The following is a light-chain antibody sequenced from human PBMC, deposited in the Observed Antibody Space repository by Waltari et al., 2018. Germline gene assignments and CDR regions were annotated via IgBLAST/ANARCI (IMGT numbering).Light chain of an antibody. V-gene: IGLV2-14*03. CDR1: SSDVGGYNY. CDR3: ASYTSTRTVV. J-gene: IGLJ2*01. CDR2: DVT. Sequence: QSALTQPASVSGSPGQSITISCSGTSSDVGGYNYVSWYQQHPGNAPKLIIFDVTRLPSGVSNRFSGSKSGNTASLTIFGLQAEDEADYYCASYTSTRTVVFGGGTRVTVL.